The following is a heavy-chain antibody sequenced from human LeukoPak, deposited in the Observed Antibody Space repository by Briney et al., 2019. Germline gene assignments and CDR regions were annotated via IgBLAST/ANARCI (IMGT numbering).Heavy chain of an antibody. CDR3: ARAYGSSGYYQLPIDY. CDR1: GFTFVNYG. D-gene: IGHD3-22*01. V-gene: IGHV3-30-3*01. CDR2: ISYNGNQ. J-gene: IGHJ4*02. Sequence: PGRSLRLSCAASGFTFVNYGFHWVRQAPVKALEWVAFISYNGNQKYGDSVKGRFTISRDNSKNTLYLQMNSLRAEDTALYYCARAYGSSGYYQLPIDYWGQGTLVTVSS.